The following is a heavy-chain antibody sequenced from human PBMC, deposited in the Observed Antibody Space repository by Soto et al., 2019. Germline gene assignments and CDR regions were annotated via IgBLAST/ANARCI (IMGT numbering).Heavy chain of an antibody. J-gene: IGHJ4*02. V-gene: IGHV1-69*01. CDR3: ARDYYDSSGYYPFNY. Sequence: QVQLVQSGAGVKKPGSSVKVSCKASGGTFSSYAISWVRQAPGQGLEWMGGIIPIFGTANYAQKFQGRVTITADESTSTAYMELSSLRSEDTAVYYCARDYYDSSGYYPFNYWGQGTLVTVSS. CDR1: GGTFSSYA. CDR2: IIPIFGTA. D-gene: IGHD3-22*01.